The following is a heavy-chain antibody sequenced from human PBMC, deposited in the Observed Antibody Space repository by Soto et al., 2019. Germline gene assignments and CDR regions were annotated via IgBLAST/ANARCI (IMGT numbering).Heavy chain of an antibody. CDR1: GFTFSDYY. V-gene: IGHV3-11*03. Sequence: PGGSLRLSCAASGFTFSDYYMSWIRQAPGKGLEWVSYISSSSSYTNYADSVKGRFTISRDNAKNSLYLQMNNLRAEDTAVYYCAKMPYNYDSSGYFGYFDYWGQGTLVTVSS. D-gene: IGHD3-22*01. CDR3: AKMPYNYDSSGYFGYFDY. CDR2: ISSSSSYT. J-gene: IGHJ4*02.